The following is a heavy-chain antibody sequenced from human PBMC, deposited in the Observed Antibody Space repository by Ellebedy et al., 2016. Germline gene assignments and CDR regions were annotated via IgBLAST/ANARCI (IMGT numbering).Heavy chain of an antibody. J-gene: IGHJ3*02. CDR1: GYTFTSYG. CDR2: ISGYNGNT. D-gene: IGHD3-22*01. CDR3: ARDLPHYYDSSGYYWGAFDI. V-gene: IGHV1-18*04. Sequence: ASVKVSCKASGYTFTSYGIIWVRQAPGQGLEWMGWISGYNGNTNYAQKLQGRVTMTTDTSTSTAYMELRSLRSEDTAVYYCARDLPHYYDSSGYYWGAFDIWGQGTMVTVSS.